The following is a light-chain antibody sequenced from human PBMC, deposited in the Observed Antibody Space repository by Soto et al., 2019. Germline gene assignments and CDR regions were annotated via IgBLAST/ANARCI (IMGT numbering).Light chain of an antibody. Sequence: EIVLTQSPGILSLSPGERATLSCRASQSVSTNYLAWYQQKPGRAPRLLIYGASSRVTGIPGRFTGSGSGTDFTLTISRLEPEDFAVYYCQQYGSSPSITFGQGTRLAIK. V-gene: IGKV3-20*01. CDR1: QSVSTNY. CDR2: GAS. CDR3: QQYGSSPSIT. J-gene: IGKJ5*01.